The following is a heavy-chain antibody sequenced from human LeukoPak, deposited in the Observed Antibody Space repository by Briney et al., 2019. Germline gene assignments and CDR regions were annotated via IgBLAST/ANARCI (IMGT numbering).Heavy chain of an antibody. CDR3: ARSAENCNNGVCFTDYYMDV. CDR1: GYTFTGYY. V-gene: IGHV1-2*02. Sequence: GASVKVSCKASGYTFTGYYMHWVRQAPGQGPEWMGWINPNSGGTNYAQNFQGRVTMTRDTSITTAYMELSSLTSDDTAVYFCARSAENCNNGVCFTDYYMDVWGKGTTVTVSS. J-gene: IGHJ6*03. D-gene: IGHD2-8*01. CDR2: INPNSGGT.